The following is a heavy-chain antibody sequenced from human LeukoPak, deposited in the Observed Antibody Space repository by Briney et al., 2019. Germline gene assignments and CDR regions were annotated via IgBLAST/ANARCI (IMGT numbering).Heavy chain of an antibody. V-gene: IGHV3-7*01. CDR1: GFTFSDYW. J-gene: IGHJ4*02. Sequence: GGSLRLSCAASGFTFSDYWMSWMRQAPGKGLEWVANIKYDGDEEYYVDSVKGRFSISRDNAKNSVYLQLNSLRVEDTAVYYCKSGGAAPGSFDNWGQGTLVTVSP. CDR2: IKYDGDEE. CDR3: KSGGAAPGSFDN. D-gene: IGHD1-1*01.